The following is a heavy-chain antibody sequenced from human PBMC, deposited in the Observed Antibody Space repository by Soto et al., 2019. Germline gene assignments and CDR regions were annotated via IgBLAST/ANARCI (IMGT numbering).Heavy chain of an antibody. CDR1: GGSFSGYY. CDR3: ARAGGSTVYYYYGMDV. J-gene: IGHJ6*02. CDR2: INHSGST. V-gene: IGHV4-34*01. D-gene: IGHD5-12*01. Sequence: SGTLSLTCAVCGGSFSGYYWSWIRQPPGKGLEWIGEINHSGSTNYNPSLKSRVTISVDTSKNQFSLKLSSVTAADTAVYYCARAGGSTVYYYYGMDVWGQGTTVTVSS.